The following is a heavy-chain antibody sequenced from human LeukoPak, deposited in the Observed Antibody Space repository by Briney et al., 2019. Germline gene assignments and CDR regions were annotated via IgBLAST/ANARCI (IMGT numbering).Heavy chain of an antibody. D-gene: IGHD3-22*01. V-gene: IGHV1-18*04. CDR2: ISAYNGNT. CDR3: ARDSQLYYYDSSGYRLIDY. Sequence: ASVKVSCKASGYTFTGYYLHWVRQAPGQGLEWMGWISAYNGNTNYAQKLQGRVTMTTDTSTSTAYMELGSLRSDDTAVYYCARDSQLYYYDSSGYRLIDYWGQGTLVTVSS. J-gene: IGHJ4*02. CDR1: GYTFTGYY.